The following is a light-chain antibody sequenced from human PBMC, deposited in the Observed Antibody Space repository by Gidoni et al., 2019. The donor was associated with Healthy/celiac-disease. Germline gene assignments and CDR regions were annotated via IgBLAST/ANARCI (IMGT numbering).Light chain of an antibody. CDR1: ENISRY. J-gene: IGKJ4*01. CDR2: AAS. Sequence: DIQMTQDPSSLSASVGDRVTITGRASENISRYLNWYQQKTGKAPKLLIYAASSLQSGVPSRFSSSGSGTDFTLTSSSLQPEDCATYFCQQSYSTPLTCGGGTKVEIK. V-gene: IGKV1-39*01. CDR3: QQSYSTPLT.